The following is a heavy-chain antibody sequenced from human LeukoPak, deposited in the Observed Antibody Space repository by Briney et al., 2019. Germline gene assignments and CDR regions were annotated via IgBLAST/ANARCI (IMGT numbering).Heavy chain of an antibody. Sequence: PGGSLRLSCAASGFTFSTYEMNWVRQAPGKGLEWVSYISSSGSTIKYADSVKGRFTISRDNAKNSLYLQMNSLRAEDTAVYYCARGSSGWFPFDYWGQGTLVTVSS. J-gene: IGHJ4*02. CDR2: ISSSGSTI. D-gene: IGHD6-19*01. V-gene: IGHV3-48*03. CDR1: GFTFSTYE. CDR3: ARGSSGWFPFDY.